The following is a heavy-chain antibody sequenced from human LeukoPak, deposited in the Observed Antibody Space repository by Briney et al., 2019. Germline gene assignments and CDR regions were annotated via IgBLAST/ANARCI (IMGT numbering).Heavy chain of an antibody. CDR3: ASAISTRVY. D-gene: IGHD3-9*01. J-gene: IGHJ4*02. V-gene: IGHV4-34*01. CDR1: GGSFSGYY. CDR2: INHSGST. Sequence: SETLSLTCAVYGGSFSGYYWSWIRQPPVKGLEWIGEINHSGSTNYNPSLKSRVTISVDTSKNQFSLKLSSVTAADTAVYYCASAISTRVYWGQGTLVTVSS.